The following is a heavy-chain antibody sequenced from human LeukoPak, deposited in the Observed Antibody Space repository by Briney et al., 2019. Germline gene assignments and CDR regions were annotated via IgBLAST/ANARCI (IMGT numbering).Heavy chain of an antibody. J-gene: IGHJ4*02. D-gene: IGHD6-19*01. V-gene: IGHV3-23*01. Sequence: PGGSLRLSCAASGFTFSSYAMSWVRQAPGKGLEWVSAISGSGGSTYYADSVKGRFTISRDNSKNTLYLQMNSLRAEDTAVYYCAKDTHSSVCYEYYFDYWGQGTLVTVSP. CDR2: ISGSGGST. CDR1: GFTFSSYA. CDR3: AKDTHSSVCYEYYFDY.